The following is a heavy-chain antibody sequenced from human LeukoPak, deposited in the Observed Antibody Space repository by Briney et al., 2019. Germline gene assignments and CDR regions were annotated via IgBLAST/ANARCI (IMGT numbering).Heavy chain of an antibody. V-gene: IGHV3-7*01. D-gene: IGHD5-18*01. CDR2: IKQDGSEK. Sequence: TGGSLSLSCAASGFTFSSYLMTWVGQAPGKGLEWVANIKQDGSEKYYVASVKGRFTISRDNANKSLYLQMNSLRAEDTAVYYCARDGYNYVNGFDYWGQGTLVTVSS. CDR1: GFTFSSYL. CDR3: ARDGYNYVNGFDY. J-gene: IGHJ4*02.